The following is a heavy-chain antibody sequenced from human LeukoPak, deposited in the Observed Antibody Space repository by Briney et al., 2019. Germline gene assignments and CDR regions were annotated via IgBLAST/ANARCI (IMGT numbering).Heavy chain of an antibody. CDR1: GFTFSNYV. J-gene: IGHJ4*02. CDR3: AKGSGWPYYFDY. Sequence: PGGSLRLSCAASGFTFSNYVMSWVRQAPGKGLQWVSAISNSGDNTYYADSVKGRFTVSRDNSKNTLYLQMNSLRAEDTAVYYCAKGSGWPYYFDYWGQGTLVTVSS. D-gene: IGHD6-19*01. V-gene: IGHV3-23*01. CDR2: ISNSGDNT.